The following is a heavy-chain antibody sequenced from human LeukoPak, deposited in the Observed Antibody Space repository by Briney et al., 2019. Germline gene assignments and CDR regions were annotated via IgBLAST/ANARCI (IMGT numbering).Heavy chain of an antibody. V-gene: IGHV3-23*01. D-gene: IGHD3-22*01. Sequence: GGSLRLSCAASGFTFNSYAMNWVRQAPGKGLEWVSTISGSGDNTYYADSVKGRFTISRDNSKNTLYLQMNSLRAEDTAVYYCAKDVRNVDYYDSSGPEDYWGQGTLVTVSS. CDR2: ISGSGDNT. CDR1: GFTFNSYA. J-gene: IGHJ4*02. CDR3: AKDVRNVDYYDSSGPEDY.